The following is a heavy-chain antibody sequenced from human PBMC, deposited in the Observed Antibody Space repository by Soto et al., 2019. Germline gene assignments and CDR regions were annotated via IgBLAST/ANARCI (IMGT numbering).Heavy chain of an antibody. D-gene: IGHD2-21*01. J-gene: IGHJ4*02. CDR3: ATASGDGFFY. V-gene: IGHV1-46*01. CDR1: GYTFTSYY. Sequence: GASVKVSCKASGYTFTSYYIHWVRQAPGQGLERMGVINPTGPSTNYAQKFQGRVTMTTDTSTSTVYMEMSSLRFEDTAVYYCATASGDGFFYWGQGTMVTVS. CDR2: INPTGPST.